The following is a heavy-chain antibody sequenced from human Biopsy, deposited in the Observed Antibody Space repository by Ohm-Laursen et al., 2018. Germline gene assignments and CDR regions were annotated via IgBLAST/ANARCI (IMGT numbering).Heavy chain of an antibody. J-gene: IGHJ6*02. CDR3: ARVPPPGIGAAYQGRFLYGMDV. Sequence: GTLSLTCTVSGDSINNYYWSWIRQPAGKGLEWIGRIYTSGSPNYNLSLESRVTMSVDTSKKQFSLSLRSVTAADTAVYYCARVPPPGIGAAYQGRFLYGMDVWGQGTTVSVSS. D-gene: IGHD6-13*01. CDR1: GDSINNYY. V-gene: IGHV4-4*07. CDR2: IYTSGSP.